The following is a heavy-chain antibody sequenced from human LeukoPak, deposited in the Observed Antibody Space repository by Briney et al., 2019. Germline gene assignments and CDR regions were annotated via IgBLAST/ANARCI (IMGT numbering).Heavy chain of an antibody. CDR3: ARARYDFWSGLKLPYYYYYMDV. Sequence: SETLSLTCTVSGGSISSSSYYWGWIRQPPGKGLEWIGSIYYSGSTYYNPSLKSRVTISVDTSKNQFSLKLSSVTAADTAVYYCARARYDFWSGLKLPYYYYYMDVWGKGTTVTVSS. J-gene: IGHJ6*03. V-gene: IGHV4-39*07. CDR1: GGSISSSSYY. D-gene: IGHD3-3*01. CDR2: IYYSGST.